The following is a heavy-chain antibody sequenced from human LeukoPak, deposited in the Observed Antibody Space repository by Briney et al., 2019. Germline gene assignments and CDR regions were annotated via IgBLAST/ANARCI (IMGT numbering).Heavy chain of an antibody. J-gene: IGHJ4*02. CDR1: GGSFSGYY. D-gene: IGHD3-22*01. V-gene: IGHV4-34*01. CDR2: INHSGST. CDR3: ARTPNYYDSSGHAPFDY. Sequence: SETLSLTCAVYGGSFSGYYWSWIRQPPGKGLEWIGEINHSGSTNYNPSLKSRVTISVDTSKNQFSLKLSSVTAADTAVYYCARTPNYYDSSGHAPFDYWGQGTLVTVSS.